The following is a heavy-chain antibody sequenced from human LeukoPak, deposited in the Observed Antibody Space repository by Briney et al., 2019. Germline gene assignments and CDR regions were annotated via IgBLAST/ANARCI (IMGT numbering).Heavy chain of an antibody. V-gene: IGHV4-34*01. CDR3: ANDGSGSFTFDY. CDR2: INHTGTT. CDR1: GGSFSTYY. J-gene: IGHJ4*02. Sequence: PSETLSLTCAVYGGSFSTYYWNWIRQSPGKGLEWIGEINHTGTTNYNPSLRGRFTISVDTSKNQFSLKLSSVTAADTAVYYCANDGSGSFTFDYWGQGTLVTVSS. D-gene: IGHD1-26*01.